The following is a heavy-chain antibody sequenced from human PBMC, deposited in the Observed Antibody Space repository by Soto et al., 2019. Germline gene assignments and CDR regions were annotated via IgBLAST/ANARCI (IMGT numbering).Heavy chain of an antibody. J-gene: IGHJ5*02. CDR3: ARDTIVGATTAGWFDP. Sequence: SVKVSCKASGYTFTSYGISWVRQAPGQGLEWMGWISAYNGNTNYAQKLQGRVTMTTDTSTSTAYMELRSLRSDDTAVYYCARDTIVGATTAGWFDPWGQGTLVTVSS. D-gene: IGHD1-26*01. CDR1: GYTFTSYG. V-gene: IGHV1-18*01. CDR2: ISAYNGNT.